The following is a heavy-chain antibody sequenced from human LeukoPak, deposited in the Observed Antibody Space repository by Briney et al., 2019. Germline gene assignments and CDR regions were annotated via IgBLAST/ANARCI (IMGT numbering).Heavy chain of an antibody. CDR1: GYNFSNCL. V-gene: IGHV5-51*01. Sequence: GESLKVSCEGSGYNFSNCLIGWVRQMPGKGLEWMGIIYPGDSDTRYGPSFQGQVTISADKSISTAYLQWSSLKASDTAMYYCARHGGGGSGGNSGFDYWGQGTLVTVSS. CDR2: IYPGDSDT. D-gene: IGHD4-23*01. J-gene: IGHJ4*02. CDR3: ARHGGGGSGGNSGFDY.